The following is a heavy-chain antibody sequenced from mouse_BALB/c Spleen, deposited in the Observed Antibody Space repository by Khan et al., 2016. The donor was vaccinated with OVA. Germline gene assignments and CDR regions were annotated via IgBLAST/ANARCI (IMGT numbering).Heavy chain of an antibody. CDR3: AIIYYGDDWFTY. V-gene: IGHV2-3*01. Sequence: QVQLKESGPGLVAPSQSLSITCTVSGLSLTNYGISWIRQPPGKGLEWLGVIWGDGSTNYHSAFISRLSINKDNSTNQAFLKLYNLQTDDTSTYYCAIIYYGDDWFTYWGQGTLVTVSA. J-gene: IGHJ3*01. CDR2: IWGDGST. D-gene: IGHD2-13*01. CDR1: GLSLTNYG.